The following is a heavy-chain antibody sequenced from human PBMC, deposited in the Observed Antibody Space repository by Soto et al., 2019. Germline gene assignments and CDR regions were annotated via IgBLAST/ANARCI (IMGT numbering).Heavy chain of an antibody. Sequence: GGSLRLSCVASGFTFSDYAMAWVRQSPGKGLEWVSSISGSGGSTYYADSVKGRFTISRDNSKNTVFLQMNSLRAEDTAVYYCAKDHGMDVWGQRASVTVSS. CDR1: GFTFSDYA. CDR2: ISGSGGST. CDR3: AKDHGMDV. J-gene: IGHJ6*02. V-gene: IGHV3-23*01.